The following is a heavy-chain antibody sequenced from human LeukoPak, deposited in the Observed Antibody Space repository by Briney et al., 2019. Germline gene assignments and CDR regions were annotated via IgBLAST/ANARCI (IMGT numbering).Heavy chain of an antibody. Sequence: SETLSLTCTVSDDSISDYYRGWIRQPPGKGLEWIGSVYYSGSTSGTTYYNTSLESRVTISVDTSQSQFSLKLSSVTAADTAVYYCARHGGRYNWSPSDWGQGTLVTVSS. V-gene: IGHV4-38-2*02. D-gene: IGHD1-20*01. J-gene: IGHJ4*02. CDR3: ARHGGRYNWSPSD. CDR2: VYYSGST. CDR1: DDSISDYY.